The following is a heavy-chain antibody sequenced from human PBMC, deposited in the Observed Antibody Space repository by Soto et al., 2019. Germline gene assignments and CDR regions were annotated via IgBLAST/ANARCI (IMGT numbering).Heavy chain of an antibody. J-gene: IGHJ4*02. V-gene: IGHV3-48*02. CDR3: ARSIRDSSGYYGEYYFDY. CDR1: GFTFSSYS. CDR2: ISSSRSTI. D-gene: IGHD3-22*01. Sequence: QTGGSLRLSCAASGFTFSSYSMNWVRQAPGKGLEWVSYISSSRSTIDYADSVKGRFTISRDNAKNSLYLQMNSLRDEDTALYYCARSIRDSSGYYGEYYFDYWGQGTLVTVSS.